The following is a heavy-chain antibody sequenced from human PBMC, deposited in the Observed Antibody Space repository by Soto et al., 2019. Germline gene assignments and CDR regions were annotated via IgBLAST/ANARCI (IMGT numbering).Heavy chain of an antibody. J-gene: IGHJ5*02. D-gene: IGHD1-7*01. CDR1: GYTFRDYD. CDR2: ISAYNGNT. CDR3: ARVERTTMPRSDH. Sequence: QVQLVQSGAEVMRPGASVKVSCQASGYTFRDYDFNWVRQAPGQGLEWLGWISAYNGNTNYAQKFQDRVTMTTDTSTNTAFLELRSLSSDHTALYYCARVERTTMPRSDHWGQSTFITVSS. V-gene: IGHV1-18*01.